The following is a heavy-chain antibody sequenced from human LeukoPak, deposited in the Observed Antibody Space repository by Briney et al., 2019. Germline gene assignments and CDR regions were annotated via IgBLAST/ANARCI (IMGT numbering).Heavy chain of an antibody. CDR2: INPNSGGT. V-gene: IGHV1-2*02. CDR3: ASQTPAGWGSFDY. J-gene: IGHJ4*02. CDR1: GYTFTGYY. D-gene: IGHD3-16*01. Sequence: GASVRVSCKASGYTFTGYYMHWVRQAPGQGLEWMGWINPNSGGTNYAQKFQGRVTMTRDTSISTAYMELSRLRSDDTAVYYCASQTPAGWGSFDYWGQGTLVTVSS.